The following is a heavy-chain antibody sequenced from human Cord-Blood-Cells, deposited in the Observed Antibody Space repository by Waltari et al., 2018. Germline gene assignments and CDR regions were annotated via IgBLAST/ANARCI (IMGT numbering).Heavy chain of an antibody. D-gene: IGHD3-10*01. J-gene: IGHJ4*02. CDR2: IIPILGIA. V-gene: IGHV1-69*09. CDR3: ARADANGGFGEQMWYFDY. Sequence: QVQLVRSGAEVKKPGSSVKVSCKASGGTFSSYAISWVRPAPGQGLEWMGRIIPILGIANYAQKFQGRVTITADKSTSTAYMELSSLRSEDTAVYYCARADANGGFGEQMWYFDYWGQGTLVTVSS. CDR1: GGTFSSYA.